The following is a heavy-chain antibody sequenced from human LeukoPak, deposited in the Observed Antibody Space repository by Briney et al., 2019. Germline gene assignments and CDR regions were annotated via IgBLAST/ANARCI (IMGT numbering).Heavy chain of an antibody. D-gene: IGHD2-15*01. CDR2: IYPGDSDT. CDR1: GYSLTSYW. J-gene: IGHJ5*02. Sequence: SGESLKISCKGSGYSLTSYWIGWVRQMPGKGLEWMGIIYPGDSDTRYSPSFQGQVTISADKSISTAYLQWSSLKASDTAMHYCARSAISGGSCYSGDCWFDPWGQGTLVTVSS. CDR3: ARSAISGGSCYSGDCWFDP. V-gene: IGHV5-51*01.